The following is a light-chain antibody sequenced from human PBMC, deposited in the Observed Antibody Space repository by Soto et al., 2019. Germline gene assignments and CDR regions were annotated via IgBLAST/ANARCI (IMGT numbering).Light chain of an antibody. Sequence: EIVLTQSPGTLSLSPGERATLSCRASQSVSSSYLAWYQQKPGQAPGLLIFGASSRATGIPDRFRGSGSGTDFTLSISRLEPEDFAVYYCQQYGSSPQTFGQGTKVDI. CDR1: QSVSSSY. CDR3: QQYGSSPQT. CDR2: GAS. V-gene: IGKV3-20*01. J-gene: IGKJ1*01.